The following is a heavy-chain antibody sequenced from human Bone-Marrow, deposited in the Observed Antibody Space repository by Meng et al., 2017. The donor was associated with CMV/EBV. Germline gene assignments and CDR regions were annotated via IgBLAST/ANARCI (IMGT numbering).Heavy chain of an antibody. J-gene: IGHJ4*02. V-gene: IGHV4-61*01. CDR3: ARAQNRGVIDPQKYYFDY. CDR1: GGSISSSSYY. D-gene: IGHD2/OR15-2a*01. Sequence: SETLSLTCTVSGGSISSSSYYWSWIRQPPGKGLEWIGYIYYSGSTNYNPSLKSRVTISVDTSKNQFSLKLSSVTAADTAVYYCARAQNRGVIDPQKYYFDYWGQGTLVTVAS. CDR2: IYYSGST.